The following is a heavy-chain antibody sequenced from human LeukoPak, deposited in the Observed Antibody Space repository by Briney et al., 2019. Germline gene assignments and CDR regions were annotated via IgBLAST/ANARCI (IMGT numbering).Heavy chain of an antibody. V-gene: IGHV4-39*01. CDR1: GGSISSSSYY. CDR3: ATGTTTVTPFDY. D-gene: IGHD4-17*01. CDR2: IYYSGST. J-gene: IGHJ4*02. Sequence: PSETLSLTCTVSGGSISSSSYYWGWLRQPPGTGLEWIGSIYYSGSTYYNPSLKSRVTISVDTSKNQFSLKLSSVTAADTAVYYCATGTTTVTPFDYWGQGTLVTVAS.